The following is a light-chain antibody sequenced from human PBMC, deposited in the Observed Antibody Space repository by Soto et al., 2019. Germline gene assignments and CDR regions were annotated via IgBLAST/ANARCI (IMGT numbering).Light chain of an antibody. CDR2: KAS. J-gene: IGKJ1*01. V-gene: IGKV1-5*03. CDR1: QSISSW. CDR3: QQYNSYSWT. Sequence: DIQMTQSRSTLSASVGDRVTITCRASQSISSWLAWYQQKPGKAPKLLIYKASSLDSGVPSRFSGSGSGTEFTLTISSLQPDDFATYYCQQYNSYSWTFGQGTKVEIK.